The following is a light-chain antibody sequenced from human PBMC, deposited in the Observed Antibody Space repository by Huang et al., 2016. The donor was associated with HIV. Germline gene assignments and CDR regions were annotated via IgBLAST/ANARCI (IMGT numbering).Light chain of an antibody. CDR3: QQTSSVPLT. J-gene: IGKJ4*01. Sequence: DIQMTQSPSSLSASVGDRISLTCRASQTISTFLHWYQQKPGKAPKLLIYAASNLQSGGSSIFRGTGSGTLFTLTVTGLLPDDFATYFCQQTSSVPLTFGGGTKVEMK. V-gene: IGKV1-39*01. CDR1: QTISTF. CDR2: AAS.